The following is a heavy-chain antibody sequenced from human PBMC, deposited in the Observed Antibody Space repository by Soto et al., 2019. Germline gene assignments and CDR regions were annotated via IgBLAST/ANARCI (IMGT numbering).Heavy chain of an antibody. CDR3: ARDPGGTTDYFDY. D-gene: IGHD1-1*01. J-gene: IGHJ4*02. CDR1: GGSISSYY. CDR2: IYYSGST. Sequence: PSETLSLTCTVSGGSISSYYWSWIRQPPGKGLEWIGYIYYSGSTNYNPSLKSRITISVDTSKNQFSLKLSSVTAADTAVYYCARDPGGTTDYFDYWGQGNLVTVSS. V-gene: IGHV4-59*01.